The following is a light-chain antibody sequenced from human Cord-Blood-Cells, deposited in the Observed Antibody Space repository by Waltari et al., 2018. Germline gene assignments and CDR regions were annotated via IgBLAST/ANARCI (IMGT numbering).Light chain of an antibody. CDR1: SSNIGSHY. CDR3: AAWDDSLSGPV. CDR2: RNN. Sequence: QSVLTQPPSASGTPGQRVTISCSASSSNIGSHYVYWYQQLPGTAPKLLIYRNNQRPSGVPDRFSGSKSGTSASLAISGLRSEDEADYYCAAWDDSLSGPVFGGGTKLTVL. V-gene: IGLV1-47*01. J-gene: IGLJ2*01.